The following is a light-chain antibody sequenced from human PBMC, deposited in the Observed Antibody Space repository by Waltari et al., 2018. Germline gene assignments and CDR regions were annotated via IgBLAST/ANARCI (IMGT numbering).Light chain of an antibody. V-gene: IGKV1-8*01. CDR2: AAS. CDR1: QGISSY. Sequence: AIRMTPSPSSLSASTGDRVTITCRASQGISSYLAWYQQKPGKAPKLLIYAASTLQSGVPSRFSGSGSGTDFTLTISCLQSEDFATYYCQQYYSYLGGFGPGTKVDIK. CDR3: QQYYSYLGG. J-gene: IGKJ3*01.